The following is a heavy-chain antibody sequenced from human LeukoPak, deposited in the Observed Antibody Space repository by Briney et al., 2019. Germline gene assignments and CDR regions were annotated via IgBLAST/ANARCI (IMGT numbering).Heavy chain of an antibody. CDR3: ARFALRGYYDSSGYYKADAFDI. CDR2: IYTSGST. Sequence: SETLSLTCTVSGGSISSYYWSWIRQPAGKGLEWIGRIYTSGSTNYNPSLKSRVTMSVDTSKNQFSLKLSSVTAADTAVYYCARFALRGYYDSSGYYKADAFDIWGQGTMVTVSS. J-gene: IGHJ3*02. V-gene: IGHV4-4*07. D-gene: IGHD3-22*01. CDR1: GGSISSYY.